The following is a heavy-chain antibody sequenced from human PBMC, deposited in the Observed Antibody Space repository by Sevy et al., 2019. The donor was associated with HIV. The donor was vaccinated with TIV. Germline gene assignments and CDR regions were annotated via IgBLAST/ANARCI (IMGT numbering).Heavy chain of an antibody. CDR3: ARERQLVLDY. Sequence: SETLSLTCTVSGGSISSYYWSWIRQPPGKGLEWIGYIYYSGSTNYNPSLKSRVTISVDTSKNQFSLKLSSVTAADTAVYYWARERQLVLDYWGQGTLVTVSS. V-gene: IGHV4-59*01. CDR2: IYYSGST. CDR1: GGSISSYY. J-gene: IGHJ4*02. D-gene: IGHD6-13*01.